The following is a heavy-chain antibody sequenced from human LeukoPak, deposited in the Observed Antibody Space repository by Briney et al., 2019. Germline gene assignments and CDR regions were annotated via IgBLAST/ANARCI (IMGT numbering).Heavy chain of an antibody. CDR1: GGSISSYY. J-gene: IGHJ4*02. D-gene: IGHD6-19*01. CDR3: ARHRRGYSSGWYED. CDR2: IYYSGST. Sequence: SETLSLTCTVSGGSISSYYWSWIRQPPGKGLEWIGYIYYSGSTNYNPSLKSRVTISVDTSKNQFSLKLSSVTAADTAAYYCARHRRGYSSGWYEDWGQGTLVTVSS. V-gene: IGHV4-59*08.